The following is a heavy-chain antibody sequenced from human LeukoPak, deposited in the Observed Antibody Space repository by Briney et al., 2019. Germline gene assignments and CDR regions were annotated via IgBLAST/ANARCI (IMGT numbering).Heavy chain of an antibody. CDR2: LSGSGGST. CDR3: AKDLEYYDSSGPDAFDI. J-gene: IGHJ3*02. Sequence: GGSLRLSCAASGFTFSSYAMSWVRQAPGKGLEWVSALSGSGGSTYYADSVKGRFTISRDNSKNTLYLQMNSLRAEDTAVYYCAKDLEYYDSSGPDAFDIWGQGTMVTVSS. D-gene: IGHD3-22*01. V-gene: IGHV3-23*01. CDR1: GFTFSSYA.